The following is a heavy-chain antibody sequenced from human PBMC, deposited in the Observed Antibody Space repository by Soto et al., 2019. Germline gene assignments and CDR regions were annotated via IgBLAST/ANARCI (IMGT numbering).Heavy chain of an antibody. D-gene: IGHD2-2*01. CDR3: ARVPDR. CDR1: GDSISSGSYN. CDR2: VYSSGTV. Sequence: PSETLSLTCTVSGDSISSGSYNWNWIRQHPGKGLECLGFVYSSGTVNYNPSLKSRLTISVDTSKNHFSLKLTSVTVADTAVYYCARVPDRWGQGTLVTVSS. V-gene: IGHV4-31*03. J-gene: IGHJ5*02.